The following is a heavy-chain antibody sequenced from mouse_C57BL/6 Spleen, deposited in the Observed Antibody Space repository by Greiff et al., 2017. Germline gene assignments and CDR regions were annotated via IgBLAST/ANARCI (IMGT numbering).Heavy chain of an antibody. CDR1: GYTFTSYW. V-gene: IGHV1-5*01. D-gene: IGHD1-1*01. CDR2: IYPGNSDT. J-gene: IGHJ2*02. Sequence: VQLQQSGTVLARPGASVKMSCKTSGYTFTSYWMHWVKQRPGQGLEWIGAIYPGNSDTSYNQKFKGKAKLTAVTSASAAYMELSSLTNEDSAVYYATRVITTVVAFDYWGQGTSLTVSS. CDR3: TRVITTVVAFDY.